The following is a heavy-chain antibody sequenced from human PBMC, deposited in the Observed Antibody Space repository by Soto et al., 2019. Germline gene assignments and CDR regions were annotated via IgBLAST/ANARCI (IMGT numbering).Heavy chain of an antibody. J-gene: IGHJ6*02. CDR3: AIGGYCISTSCYSHYYGMDV. CDR1: GGTFSSYA. Sequence: SVKVSCKASGGTFSSYAISWVRQAPGQGLEWMGGIIPIFGTANYAQKFQGRVTITADESTSTAYMELSSLRSEDTAVYYCAIGGYCISTSCYSHYYGMDVWGQGTMVTVSS. V-gene: IGHV1-69*13. D-gene: IGHD2-2*02. CDR2: IIPIFGTA.